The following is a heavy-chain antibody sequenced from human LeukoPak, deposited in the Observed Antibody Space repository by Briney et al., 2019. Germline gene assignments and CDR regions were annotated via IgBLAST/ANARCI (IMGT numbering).Heavy chain of an antibody. D-gene: IGHD3-9*01. CDR2: IYPGDSDT. V-gene: IGHV5-51*01. CDR1: GYSFTSYW. J-gene: IGHJ3*02. CDR3: ARGDYDILTGYYIRGFDI. Sequence: GESLKISCKGSGYSFTSYWIGWVRQMPGKGLEWMGIIYPGDSDTRYSPSFQGQVTISADKSISTAYLQWSSLKASDTAMYYCARGDYDILTGYYIRGFDIWGQGTMVTVSS.